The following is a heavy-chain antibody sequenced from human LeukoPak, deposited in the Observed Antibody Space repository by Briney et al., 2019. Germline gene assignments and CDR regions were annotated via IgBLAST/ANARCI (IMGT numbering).Heavy chain of an antibody. CDR3: AKDLRSGSYFPH. J-gene: IGHJ1*01. CDR2: ISHDGSDK. Sequence: GGSLRLSCEASGFTFSTYAMHWVRQAPGKGLEWVALISHDGSDKNYADSVKGRFTISRDNAKNTLYLQMNSLRAEDTAVYYCAKDLRSGSYFPHWGQGTLVTVSS. V-gene: IGHV3-30*18. D-gene: IGHD1-26*01. CDR1: GFTFSTYA.